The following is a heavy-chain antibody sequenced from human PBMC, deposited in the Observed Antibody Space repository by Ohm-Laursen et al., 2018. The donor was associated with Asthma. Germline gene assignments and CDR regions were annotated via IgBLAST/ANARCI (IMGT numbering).Heavy chain of an antibody. Sequence: SLRLSCTASGFTFSSYGMHWVRQAPGKGLEWVAVIWYDGSNKYYADSVKGRFTISRDNSKNTLYLQMNSLRAEDTAVYYCAKDTTQTTVTTPFDPWGQGTLVTVSS. CDR3: AKDTTQTTVTTPFDP. J-gene: IGHJ5*02. D-gene: IGHD4-17*01. CDR2: IWYDGSNK. V-gene: IGHV3-33*06. CDR1: GFTFSSYG.